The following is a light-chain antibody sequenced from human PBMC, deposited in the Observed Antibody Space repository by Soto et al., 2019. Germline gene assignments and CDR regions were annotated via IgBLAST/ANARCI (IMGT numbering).Light chain of an antibody. CDR3: QQLNDYPIT. J-gene: IGKJ5*01. CDR1: QGIRND. Sequence: DIQMTQYPSSLSASVGDRVTITCRARQGIRNDLGWYQQKREEARHRLIDAASSVHSVAPSRFSGSGSRTEFTLTISSQQPEDFASYYCQQLNDYPITFGQGTLLEVK. CDR2: AAS. V-gene: IGKV1-17*01.